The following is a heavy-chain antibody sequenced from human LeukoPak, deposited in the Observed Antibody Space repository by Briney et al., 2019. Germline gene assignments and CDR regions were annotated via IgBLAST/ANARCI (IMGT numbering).Heavy chain of an antibody. J-gene: IGHJ4*02. D-gene: IGHD3-10*01. CDR3: ARGPLRTYGPLHPSYFDY. V-gene: IGHV4-31*03. Sequence: SQTLSLTCTVSGGSISSGGYYWSWIRQHPGKGLEWIGYIYYSGSTYYNPSLKSRVTISVDTSKNQFSLKLSSVTAADTAVYHCARGPLRTYGPLHPSYFDYWGQGTLVTVSS. CDR1: GGSISSGGYY. CDR2: IYYSGST.